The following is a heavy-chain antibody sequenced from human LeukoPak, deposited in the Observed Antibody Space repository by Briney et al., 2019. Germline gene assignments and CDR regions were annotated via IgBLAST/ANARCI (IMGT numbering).Heavy chain of an antibody. Sequence: GRSLRLSCAASGFTFSRYSMNWVRQAPGKGLEWVSSISSSSSYIYYADSVKGRFTISRDNAKNSLYLQMNSLRAEDTAVYYCARVGLTGTNQLDYWGQGTLVTVSS. D-gene: IGHD1-20*01. J-gene: IGHJ4*02. CDR3: ARVGLTGTNQLDY. V-gene: IGHV3-21*01. CDR2: ISSSSSYI. CDR1: GFTFSRYS.